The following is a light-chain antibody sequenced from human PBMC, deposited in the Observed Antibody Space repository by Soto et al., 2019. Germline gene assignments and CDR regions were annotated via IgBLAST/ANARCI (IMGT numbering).Light chain of an antibody. CDR3: QQRINWPLT. V-gene: IGKV3-11*01. J-gene: IGKJ4*01. Sequence: EIVLTQSPATLSLSPGERATLSCRAAQSVSTFLAWYQQKPGQAPRLLIYDASKRATGIPTRFSGSGSGTDFTLTISSLEPEDFAVYYCQQRINWPLTFGGGTKLEIK. CDR2: DAS. CDR1: QSVSTF.